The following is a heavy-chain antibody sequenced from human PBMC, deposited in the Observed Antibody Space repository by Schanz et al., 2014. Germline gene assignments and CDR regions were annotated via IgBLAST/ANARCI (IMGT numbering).Heavy chain of an antibody. V-gene: IGHV3-64D*06. J-gene: IGHJ4*02. CDR3: ARSPHYRERKQRSARPTTTNL. CDR1: GFTFSDYA. CDR2: ITSDGGGT. D-gene: IGHD1-26*01. Sequence: EVQLVESGGGLVQPGGSQIISCSASGFTFSDYALHWVRQAPGKGLEYVSAITSDGGGTYYADSVKGRFIISRDTSRNMLFLQMSSLTSDDTAVYYCARSPHYRERKQRSARPTTTNLWGQGTLVTVFS.